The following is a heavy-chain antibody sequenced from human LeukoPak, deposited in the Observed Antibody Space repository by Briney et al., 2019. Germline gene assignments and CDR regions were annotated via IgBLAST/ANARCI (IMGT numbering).Heavy chain of an antibody. CDR1: GFTFSDYY. CDR2: ISSSGSTI. Sequence: PGGSLRLSCAASGFTFSDYYMSWIRQAPGKGLEWVSYISSSGSTIYYADSVKGRFTISRDNAKNSLYLQMNSLRAEDTAVYYCARGGVAPIVGATLGFAFDIWGQGTMVTVSS. D-gene: IGHD1-26*01. CDR3: ARGGVAPIVGATLGFAFDI. V-gene: IGHV3-11*01. J-gene: IGHJ3*02.